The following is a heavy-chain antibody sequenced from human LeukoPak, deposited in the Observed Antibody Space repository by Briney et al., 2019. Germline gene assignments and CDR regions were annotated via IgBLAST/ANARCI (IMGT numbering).Heavy chain of an antibody. CDR2: ISWNSGSI. CDR1: GFTFDDYA. D-gene: IGHD1-26*01. V-gene: IGHV3-9*01. J-gene: IGHJ3*02. Sequence: GRSPRLSCAASGFTFDDYAMHWVRQAPGKGLEWVSGISWNSGSIGYADSVKGRFTISRDNAKNSLYLQMNSLRAGDTALYYCAKASSGTYPGGAFDIWGQGTMVTVSS. CDR3: AKASSGTYPGGAFDI.